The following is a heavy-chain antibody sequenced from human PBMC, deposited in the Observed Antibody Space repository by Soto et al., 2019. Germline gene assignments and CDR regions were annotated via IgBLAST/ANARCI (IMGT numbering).Heavy chain of an antibody. J-gene: IGHJ6*02. CDR2: ISGSGGST. D-gene: IGHD1-26*01. Sequence: PGESLKISCAASGFTFSSYAMSWVRQAPGKGLEWVSAISGSGGSTYYADSVKGRFTISRDNSKNTLYLQMNSLRAEDTAVYYCAKVHGGRILARYHSYGMDVRGPGTTVTLSS. CDR1: GFTFSSYA. CDR3: AKVHGGRILARYHSYGMDV. V-gene: IGHV3-23*01.